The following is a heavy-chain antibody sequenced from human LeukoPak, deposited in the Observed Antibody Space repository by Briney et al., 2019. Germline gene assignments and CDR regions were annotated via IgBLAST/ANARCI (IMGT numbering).Heavy chain of an antibody. V-gene: IGHV3-53*01. J-gene: IGHJ4*02. CDR3: TRELGYCSSTSCYLYFDC. CDR1: GFSVSSSY. D-gene: IGHD2-2*01. CDR2: IYSGGST. Sequence: PGGSLRLSCAASGFSVSSSYMSWVRQAPGKGLEWVSVIYSGGSTYYADSVKGRFTISRDNSKNTLYLQMSNLRAEDTAVYYCTRELGYCSSTSCYLYFDCWGQGTLVTVSS.